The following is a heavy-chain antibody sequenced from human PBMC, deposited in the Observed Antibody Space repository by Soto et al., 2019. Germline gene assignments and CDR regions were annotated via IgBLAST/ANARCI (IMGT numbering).Heavy chain of an antibody. Sequence: QVQLQQSGPGLVKPSQTLSLICAISGDSVSSGTATWSWIRQSPSRGLEWLGRTYYRSKWYNDYAISVKSRIVLTPDTSKNPLSLKLDSVTPDDSAVYFCARDGSGFHWYFDVWGRGALVTVSS. D-gene: IGHD6-19*01. CDR3: ARDGSGFHWYFDV. CDR1: GDSVSSGTAT. J-gene: IGHJ2*01. CDR2: TYYRSKWYN. V-gene: IGHV6-1*01.